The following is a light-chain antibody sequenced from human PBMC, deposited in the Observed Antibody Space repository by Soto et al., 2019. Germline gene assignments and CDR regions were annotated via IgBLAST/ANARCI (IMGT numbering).Light chain of an antibody. CDR1: QSLAYSDGNTY. Sequence: DVVMTQSPLSLPVTLGQPASISCRSSQSLAYSDGNTYLNWFQQRPGQSPRRLIYKVSNRDSGVPDRFGGSGSGTDFTLKISRVEAEDVGVYYCMQGTHWRTYTFGQGTKLEIK. J-gene: IGKJ2*01. CDR3: MQGTHWRTYT. V-gene: IGKV2-30*01. CDR2: KVS.